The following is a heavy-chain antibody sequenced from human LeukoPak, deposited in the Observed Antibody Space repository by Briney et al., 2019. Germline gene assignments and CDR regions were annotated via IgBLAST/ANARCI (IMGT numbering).Heavy chain of an antibody. D-gene: IGHD4/OR15-4a*01. V-gene: IGHV3-23*01. J-gene: IGHJ4*01. CDR2: INGRGDGT. CDR1: GFTFSNYA. Sequence: GGSLRLSCTTSGFTFSNYAMSWVRQAPGKGLEWVSGINGRGDGTVYADAVKGRFTISRDNFKSTLYLQMNSLRVEDTAGYYCAKDQGSGHGAYTWGTFDFWGLETLVTVSS. CDR3: AKDQGSGHGAYTWGTFDF.